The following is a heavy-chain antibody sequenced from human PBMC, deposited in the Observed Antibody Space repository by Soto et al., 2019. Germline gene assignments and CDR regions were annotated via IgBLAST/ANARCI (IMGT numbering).Heavy chain of an antibody. CDR3: ARVCGSGWYLDYFDY. CDR2: INHSGST. CDR1: GGSFSGYY. V-gene: IGHV4-34*01. D-gene: IGHD6-19*01. Sequence: LSLTCAVYGGSFSGYYWSWIRQPPGKGLEWIGEINHSGSTNYNPSLKSRVTISVDTSKNQFSLKLSSVTAADTAVYYCARVCGSGWYLDYFDYWGQGTLVTVSS. J-gene: IGHJ4*02.